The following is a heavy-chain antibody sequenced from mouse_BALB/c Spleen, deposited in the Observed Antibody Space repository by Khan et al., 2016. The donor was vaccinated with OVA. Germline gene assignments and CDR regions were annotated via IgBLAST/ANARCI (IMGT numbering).Heavy chain of an antibody. D-gene: IGHD1-1*01. CDR1: GYSITSDYA. Sequence: EVQLQESGPGLVKPSQSLSLTCTVTGYSITSDYAWTWIRQFPGNKLEWMGYISFSGRTSYNPSLKSRISITRDTSKKQFFLQLNSVTTEDTATYYCARSVTITTVVATDFDYWGQGTTLTVSS. CDR3: ARSVTITTVVATDFDY. CDR2: ISFSGRT. J-gene: IGHJ2*01. V-gene: IGHV3-2*02.